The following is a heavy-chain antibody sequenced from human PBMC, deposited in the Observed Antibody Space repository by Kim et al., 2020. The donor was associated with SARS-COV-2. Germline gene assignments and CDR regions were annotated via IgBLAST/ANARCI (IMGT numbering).Heavy chain of an antibody. Sequence: ITIYYADSVKGRFTISRDNAKNSLYLQRNSLRAEDTAVYYCAVGSYGDGGWGQGSLVTVSS. V-gene: IGHV3-48*03. J-gene: IGHJ4*02. CDR3: AVGSYGDGG. CDR2: ITI. D-gene: IGHD1-26*01.